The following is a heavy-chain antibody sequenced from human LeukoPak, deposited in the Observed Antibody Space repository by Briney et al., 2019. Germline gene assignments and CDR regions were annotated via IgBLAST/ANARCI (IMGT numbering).Heavy chain of an antibody. CDR3: AKDVPFTGGGAIVY. J-gene: IGHJ4*02. V-gene: IGHV3-15*01. CDR2: IKSKVNSGAA. CDR1: GLTSRDAW. D-gene: IGHD3-16*02. Sequence: GASLRLSCAASGLTSRDAWMTWVRRPPGRGLEWIGHIKSKVNSGAADYAAPVKGRFTISRDDSRSTVYLQLDSLKTEDTAVYYCAKDVPFTGGGAIVYWGQGTPVTVSS.